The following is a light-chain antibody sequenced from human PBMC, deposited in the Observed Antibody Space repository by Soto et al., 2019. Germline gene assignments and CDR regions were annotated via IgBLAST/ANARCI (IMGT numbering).Light chain of an antibody. V-gene: IGKV3-11*01. CDR1: QSVGSS. CDR2: DSY. Sequence: AQSTASPSVSPGEQTNLSFRASQSVGSSLAWYQQKPGPPPXXLIYDSYNRATGIPARFSGSGSGTDSTLTISSLEPEDFAVYYCQQRSLLFTFGGGAKVDIK. J-gene: IGKJ4*01. CDR3: QQRSLLFT.